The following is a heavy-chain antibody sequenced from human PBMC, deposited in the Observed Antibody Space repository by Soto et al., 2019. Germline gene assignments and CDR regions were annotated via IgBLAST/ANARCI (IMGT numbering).Heavy chain of an antibody. Sequence: ASVKVSCKASGYTFSNFAMHWVRQAPGQRLEWMGWINAGNGNTKYSQKFQGRVTITRDTSASTAYMELSSLRSEDTAVYYCARGFPLWFDLWGQGTLVTVSS. CDR3: ARGFPLWFDL. CDR1: GYTFSNFA. J-gene: IGHJ5*02. V-gene: IGHV1-3*01. D-gene: IGHD3-16*02. CDR2: INAGNGNT.